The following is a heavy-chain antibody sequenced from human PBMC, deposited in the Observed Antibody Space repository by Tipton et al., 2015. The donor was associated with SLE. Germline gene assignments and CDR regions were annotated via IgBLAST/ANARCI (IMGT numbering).Heavy chain of an antibody. CDR1: GYSFTSYW. CDR3: ARISPNYYYMDV. CDR2: IDPSDSYT. V-gene: IGHV5-10-1*01. D-gene: IGHD2-15*01. Sequence: QLVQSGAEVKKPGESLRISCKGSGYSFTSYWISWVRQMPGKGLEWMGKIDPSDSYTNYSPSFQGHVTISVDKSINTAYLQWSSLRASDTAMYYCARISPNYYYMDVWGKGTTVTVSS. J-gene: IGHJ6*03.